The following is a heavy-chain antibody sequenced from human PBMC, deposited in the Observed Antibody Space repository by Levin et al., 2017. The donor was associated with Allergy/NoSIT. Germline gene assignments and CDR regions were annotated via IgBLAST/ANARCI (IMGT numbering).Heavy chain of an antibody. D-gene: IGHD3-22*01. J-gene: IGHJ4*02. Sequence: SETLSLTCSVSGGSISTSNYYWGWIRQPPGKGLEWIGTIYYSGSTYYNPSLKSRVTISVDTSKNQFSLKLSSVAADTAVYYCARHSYYSDTSASSYYFDYWGQGTLVTVSS. CDR1: GGSISTSNYY. CDR2: IYYSGST. CDR3: ARHSYYSDTSASSYYFDY. V-gene: IGHV4-39*01.